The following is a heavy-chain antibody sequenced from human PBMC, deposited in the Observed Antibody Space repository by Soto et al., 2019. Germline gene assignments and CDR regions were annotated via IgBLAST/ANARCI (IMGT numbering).Heavy chain of an antibody. CDR2: IYYTGYT. D-gene: IGHD3-10*01. CDR3: ARVKWFGESXFDF. V-gene: IGHV4-59*01. Sequence: PSETLSLTCTVSGGSISSYYWSWIRQPPGKGLEWIGYIYYTGYTNYNPSLKSRVTISVDTSKNQFSLNVSSVTAADTAVYYCARVKWFGESXFDFWGQGTLVTVSS. J-gene: IGHJ4*02. CDR1: GGSISSYY.